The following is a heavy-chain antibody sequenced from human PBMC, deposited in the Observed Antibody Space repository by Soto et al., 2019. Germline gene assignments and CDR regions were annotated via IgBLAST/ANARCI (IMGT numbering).Heavy chain of an antibody. D-gene: IGHD1-26*01. V-gene: IGHV1-69*06. CDR3: ATSRSYSGSYCFAY. Sequence: QVQLVQSGAEVKKPGSSVKVSCEAFGGTSHTYTINWVRQAPGQGLEWIGQIIPKYDSVNYAQSFQGRVTISADKSTDTAYIELSSLRSEDTALYYCATSRSYSGSYCFAYWGQGTLVSVSS. J-gene: IGHJ4*02. CDR1: GGTSHTYT. CDR2: IIPKYDSV.